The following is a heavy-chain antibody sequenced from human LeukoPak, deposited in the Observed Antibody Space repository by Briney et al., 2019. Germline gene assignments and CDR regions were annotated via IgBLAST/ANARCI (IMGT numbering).Heavy chain of an antibody. J-gene: IGHJ6*03. Sequence: GGSLRLSCAASGFTFDDYGMSWVRQAPGKGLEWVSGINWNGGSTGYADSVKGRFTISRDNAKNSLYLQMNSLRAEDTALYYCARYYDSSGYRNYYYYYMDVWGKGTTVTVSS. V-gene: IGHV3-20*04. CDR1: GFTFDDYG. CDR2: INWNGGST. D-gene: IGHD3-22*01. CDR3: ARYYDSSGYRNYYYYYMDV.